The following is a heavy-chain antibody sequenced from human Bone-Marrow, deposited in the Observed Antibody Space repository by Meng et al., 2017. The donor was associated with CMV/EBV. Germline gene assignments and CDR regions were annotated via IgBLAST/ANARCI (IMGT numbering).Heavy chain of an antibody. Sequence: ASVKVSSKASGYTFTDFYIHWVRQAPGQGLEWMGCINPHSGVTNYTQKFQGRFPLTRDTSINTAYMELSRLRPDDTAVYYCARRDDSRGGYSHYYGLDVWGQGTTVTVSS. J-gene: IGHJ6*02. CDR1: GYTFTDFY. D-gene: IGHD3-3*01. CDR2: INPHSGVT. V-gene: IGHV1-2*02. CDR3: ARRDDSRGGYSHYYGLDV.